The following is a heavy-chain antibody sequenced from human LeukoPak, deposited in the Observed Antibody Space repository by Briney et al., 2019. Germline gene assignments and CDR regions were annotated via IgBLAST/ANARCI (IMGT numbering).Heavy chain of an antibody. CDR1: GGSVSGYY. V-gene: IGHV4-34*01. J-gene: IGHJ5*02. Sequence: SESLSLTCAVYGGSVSGYYWSWVRQPPGKGLEWIGEINHSGSTNYDASVKGRATISGDTSKHQLSLKLTTLTATDPAVYYCAREQIVYSINYRWYDPWGQGTLVTVSS. D-gene: IGHD2-8*01. CDR3: AREQIVYSINYRWYDP. CDR2: INHSGST.